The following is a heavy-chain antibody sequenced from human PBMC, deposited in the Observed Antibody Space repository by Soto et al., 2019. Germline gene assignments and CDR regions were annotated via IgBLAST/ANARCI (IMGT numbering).Heavy chain of an antibody. V-gene: IGHV1-69*12. CDR1: GGTFSSDS. D-gene: IGHD2-15*01. J-gene: IGHJ4*02. CDR3: ARSGGLDRDFNY. Sequence: QVQLVQSGAEVKKPGSSVKVSCKASGGTFSSDSFSWVRQAPGQGLEWMGGIIPMFDTPIYAQKFQDRVTITADGSTSSAYMQLSSLRSGDTVVYYCARSGGLDRDFNYWGQGSLVTVSS. CDR2: IIPMFDTP.